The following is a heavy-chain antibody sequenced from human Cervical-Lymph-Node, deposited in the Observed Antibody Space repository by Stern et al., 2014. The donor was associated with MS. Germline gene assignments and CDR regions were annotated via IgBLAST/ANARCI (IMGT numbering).Heavy chain of an antibody. CDR1: GYTFRSYY. CDR3: AREPNYRGSYYKDYFNFYGMDV. Sequence: LQLVESGAEVKKPGASVNVSCEASGYTFRSYYIHWVRQAPGQGLEGMGVINHRGGNTRYAQKFQGRVIMTRDTATSTVYMDLSSLRSEDTAVFYCAREPNYRGSYYKDYFNFYGMDVWGRGTTVTVSS. J-gene: IGHJ6*02. D-gene: IGHD1-26*01. CDR2: INHRGGNT. V-gene: IGHV1-46*01.